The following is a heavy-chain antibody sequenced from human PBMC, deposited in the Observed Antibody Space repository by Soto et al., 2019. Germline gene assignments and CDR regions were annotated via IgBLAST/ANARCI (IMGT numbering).Heavy chain of an antibody. V-gene: IGHV1-69*13. CDR1: GGTFSSYA. CDR2: IIPIFGTA. Sequence: ASVKVSCKASGGTFSSYAISWVRQAPGQGLEWMGGIIPIFGTANYAQKFQGRVTITADESTNTAYMELSSLRSEDTAVYYCATIGLYGDYGLPRWGQGTLVTVSS. CDR3: ATIGLYGDYGLPR. J-gene: IGHJ4*02. D-gene: IGHD4-17*01.